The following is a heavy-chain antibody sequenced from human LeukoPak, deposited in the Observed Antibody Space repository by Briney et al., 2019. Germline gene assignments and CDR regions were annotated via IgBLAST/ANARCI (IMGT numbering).Heavy chain of an antibody. V-gene: IGHV4-39*01. D-gene: IGHD5-18*01. Sequence: SETLSLTCTVSGGSISSCSYYWGWIRQPPGKGLEWIGSIYYSGSTYYNPSLKSRVTISVDTSKDQFSLKLSSVTAADTAVYYCARGPIGFGDSYVRYYFDYWGQGTLVTVSS. CDR3: ARGPIGFGDSYVRYYFDY. J-gene: IGHJ4*02. CDR1: GGSISSCSYY. CDR2: IYYSGST.